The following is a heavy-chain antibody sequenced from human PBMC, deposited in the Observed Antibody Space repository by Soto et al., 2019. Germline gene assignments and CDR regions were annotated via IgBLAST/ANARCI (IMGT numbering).Heavy chain of an antibody. CDR3: VRYCTTTLCNGVATRTFVS. Sequence: GGSLRLSCAASRFTFSTYEMNWVRQAPGKGLEWVSYISSSGNSVYYADSVKGRFTISRDNSRNSLYLQMNSLRDEDTALYYCVRYCTTTLCNGVATRTFVSWGQGTLVTVSS. CDR2: ISSSGNSV. D-gene: IGHD5-12*01. J-gene: IGHJ4*02. V-gene: IGHV3-48*03. CDR1: RFTFSTYE.